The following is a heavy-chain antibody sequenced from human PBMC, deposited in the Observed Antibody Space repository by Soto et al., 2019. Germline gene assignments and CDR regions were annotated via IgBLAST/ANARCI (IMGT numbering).Heavy chain of an antibody. J-gene: IGHJ4*02. CDR1: GYTFTSYG. CDR2: ISAYNGNT. CDR3: ARDSGYGGNSGPAY. V-gene: IGHV1-18*01. D-gene: IGHD5-12*01. Sequence: GASVKVSCKASGYTFTSYGINWVRQAPGEGLKWMGWISAYNGNTNFAQNQGRVTLTTDTSTSTAYVELRSLRSDDTAVYYCARDSGYGGNSGPAYWGQGTLVTVSS.